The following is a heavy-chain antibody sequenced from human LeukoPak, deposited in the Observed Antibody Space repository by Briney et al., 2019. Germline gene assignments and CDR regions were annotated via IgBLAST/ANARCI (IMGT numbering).Heavy chain of an antibody. Sequence: SETLSLTCTVSGGSISSYYWSWIRQPPGKGLEGIGYIYYSGSTNYNPSLKSRVTISVDTSKNQFSLKLSSVTAADTAVYYCARGYYDSSGYYWYFDLWGRGTLVTVSS. CDR3: ARGYYDSSGYYWYFDL. D-gene: IGHD3-22*01. CDR1: GGSISSYY. CDR2: IYYSGST. V-gene: IGHV4-59*01. J-gene: IGHJ2*01.